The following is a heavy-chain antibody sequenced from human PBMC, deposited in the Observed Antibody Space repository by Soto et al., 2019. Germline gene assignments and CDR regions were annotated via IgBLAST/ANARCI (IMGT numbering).Heavy chain of an antibody. CDR1: GFSLSTSGVG. Sequence: QITLKESGPTLVKPTQTLTLTCTFSGFSLSTSGVGVGWIRQPPGKALEWLALIYWDDDKGYSPSLKTRLTITKDTSKNPVVLTMTNMYPVDTATYYCAPYPYGSYDYWGQGTLVTVSS. V-gene: IGHV2-5*02. D-gene: IGHD3-10*01. CDR3: APYPYGSYDY. CDR2: IYWDDDK. J-gene: IGHJ4*02.